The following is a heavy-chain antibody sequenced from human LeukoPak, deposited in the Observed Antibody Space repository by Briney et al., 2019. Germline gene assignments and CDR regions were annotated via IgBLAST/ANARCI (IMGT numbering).Heavy chain of an antibody. CDR3: AREGRSSWYSGHYYYYMDV. Sequence: PSETLSLTCTVSGGSISSYYWSWIRQPPGKGLEWIGYIYYSGSTNYNPSLKSRVTISVDTSKNQFSLKLSSVTAADTAVYYCAREGRSSWYSGHYYYYMDVWGKGTTVTVSS. V-gene: IGHV4-59*01. CDR1: GGSISSYY. CDR2: IYYSGST. D-gene: IGHD6-13*01. J-gene: IGHJ6*03.